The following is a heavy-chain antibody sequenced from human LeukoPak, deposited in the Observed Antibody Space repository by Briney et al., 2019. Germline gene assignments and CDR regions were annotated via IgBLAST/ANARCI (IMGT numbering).Heavy chain of an antibody. CDR3: AKDTKAAG. CDR2: ISGSGGIT. Sequence: GGSLRLSCAASGFTFTNYAMSWVRQAPGKGLEWVSGISGSGGITYHADSVKGRFTISRDNSKNTLYLQMNSLRAEDTAVYYCAKDTKAAGWGQGTLVTVSS. CDR1: GFTFTNYA. V-gene: IGHV3-23*01. J-gene: IGHJ4*02. D-gene: IGHD6-13*01.